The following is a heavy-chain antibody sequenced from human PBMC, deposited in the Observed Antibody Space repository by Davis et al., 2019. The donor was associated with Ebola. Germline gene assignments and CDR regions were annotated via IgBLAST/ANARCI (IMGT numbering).Heavy chain of an antibody. CDR3: ARDTSLIVGVVITNPFDY. CDR1: GFTFSSYA. CDR2: ISYDGSNK. V-gene: IGHV3-30*04. Sequence: GESLKISCAASGFTFSSYAMHWVRQAPGKGLEWVAVISYDGSNKYYADSVKGRFTISRDNSKNTLYLQMNSLRAEDTAVYYCARDTSLIVGVVITNPFDYWGQGTLVTVSS. J-gene: IGHJ4*02. D-gene: IGHD3-3*01.